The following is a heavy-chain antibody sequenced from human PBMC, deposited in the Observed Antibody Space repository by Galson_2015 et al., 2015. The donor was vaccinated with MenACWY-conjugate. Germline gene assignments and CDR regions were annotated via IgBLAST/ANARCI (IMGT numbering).Heavy chain of an antibody. CDR2: INHSGST. V-gene: IGHV4-34*01. J-gene: IGHJ4*02. CDR3: ARGQRYSSSSVRVVFDY. CDR1: GGSFRGYY. D-gene: IGHD6-6*01. Sequence: ETLSLTCAVYGGSFRGYYWSWLRQPPGKGLEWIGEINHSGSTNYNPSLKSRVTISVDTSKNQFSLKLSSVTAADTAVYYCARGQRYSSSSVRVVFDYWGQGTLVTVSS.